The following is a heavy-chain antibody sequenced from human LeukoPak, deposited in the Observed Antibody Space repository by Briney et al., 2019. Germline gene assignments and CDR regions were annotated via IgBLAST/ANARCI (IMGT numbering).Heavy chain of an antibody. Sequence: ASVKVSCKASGYTFTGYYMHWVRQAPGQGLEWMGRINPNSGGTNYAQKFQGRVTMTRDTSIRTAYMELSRLKSDDTAVYFCAREGLGVLGIDYWGQGTLVTVSS. V-gene: IGHV1-2*06. CDR2: INPNSGGT. D-gene: IGHD2-8*01. CDR1: GYTFTGYY. J-gene: IGHJ4*02. CDR3: AREGLGVLGIDY.